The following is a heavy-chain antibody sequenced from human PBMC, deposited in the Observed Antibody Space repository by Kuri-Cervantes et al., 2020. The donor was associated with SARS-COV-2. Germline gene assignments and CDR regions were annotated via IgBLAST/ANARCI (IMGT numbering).Heavy chain of an antibody. CDR3: ARDLYYDSSGYY. CDR2: ISYDGSNK. V-gene: IGHV3-30*07. Sequence: LSLTCAASGFTFSSYAMHWVRQAPGKGLEWVAVISYDGSNKYYADSVKGRFTISRDNAKNSLYLQMNSLRAEDTAVYYCARDLYYDSSGYYWGQGTLVTVSS. CDR1: GFTFSSYA. D-gene: IGHD3-22*01. J-gene: IGHJ4*02.